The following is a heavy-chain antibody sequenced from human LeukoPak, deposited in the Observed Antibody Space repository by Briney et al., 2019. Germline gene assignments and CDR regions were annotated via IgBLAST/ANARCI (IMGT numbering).Heavy chain of an antibody. CDR2: ISSSSSYI. Sequence: PGGSLRLSCAASGFTFSSYSMNWVRQAPGKGLEWVSSISSSSSYIYYADSVKGRFTISRDNAKNSLYLQMNSLRAEDTAVYYCARVIGHTYCGGDCYPNHNYYYYYMDVWGKGTTVTVSS. CDR3: ARVIGHTYCGGDCYPNHNYYYYYMDV. V-gene: IGHV3-21*01. CDR1: GFTFSSYS. D-gene: IGHD2-21*02. J-gene: IGHJ6*03.